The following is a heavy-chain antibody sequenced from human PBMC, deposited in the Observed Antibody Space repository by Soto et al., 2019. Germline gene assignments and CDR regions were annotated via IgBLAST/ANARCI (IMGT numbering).Heavy chain of an antibody. CDR2: IYHSGST. V-gene: IGHV4-30-2*01. Sequence: SETLSLTCAVSGGSISSGGYSWSWIRQPPGKGLEWIGYIYHSGSTYYNPSLKSRVTISVDRSKNQFSLKLSSVTAADTAVYYCARGDGIVGAIGYWGQGTLVTVSS. CDR3: ARGDGIVGAIGY. CDR1: GGSISSGGYS. J-gene: IGHJ4*02. D-gene: IGHD1-26*01.